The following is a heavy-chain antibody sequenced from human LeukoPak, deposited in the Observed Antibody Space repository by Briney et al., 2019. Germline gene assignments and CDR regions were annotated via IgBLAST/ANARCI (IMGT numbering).Heavy chain of an antibody. CDR2: IYSGGST. CDR3: ARGHCSSTSCYIYYYYGMDV. J-gene: IGHJ6*02. V-gene: IGHV3-66*01. CDR1: GFTFSSYA. D-gene: IGHD2-2*01. Sequence: GGSLRLSCAASGFTFSSYAMHWVRQAPGKGLEWVSVIYSGGSTYYADSVKGRFTISRDNSKNTLYLQMNSLRAEDTAVYYCARGHCSSTSCYIYYYYGMDVWGQGTTVTVSS.